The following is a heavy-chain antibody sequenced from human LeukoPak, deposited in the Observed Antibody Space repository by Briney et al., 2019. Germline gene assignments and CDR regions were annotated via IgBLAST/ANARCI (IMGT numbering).Heavy chain of an antibody. CDR2: IYCSGST. J-gene: IGHJ4*02. V-gene: IGHV4-59*08. CDR1: GGSISTYY. D-gene: IGHD3-22*01. CDR3: ARQAYSSGYYYFDC. Sequence: SETLSLTCTVSGGSISTYYWSWIRQPPGKGLEWIGYIYCSGSTNYNPSLKSRVTISVDTSKNQFSLRLSSVTAGDTAVYYCARQAYSSGYYYFDCWGQGTLVTVSS.